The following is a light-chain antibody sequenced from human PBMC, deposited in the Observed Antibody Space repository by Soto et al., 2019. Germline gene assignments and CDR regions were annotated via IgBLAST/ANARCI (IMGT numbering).Light chain of an antibody. CDR1: SSDVGGHNY. J-gene: IGLJ1*01. Sequence: QSALTQPASVSGSPGQSITISCTGTSSDVGGHNYVSWYQHHPGKAPKLIIYEVSNRPSGVPIRFSGSKSRNTASLTISGLQAEHEADYYCSSYTSSSTPYVFGPGTKLTVL. CDR3: SSYTSSSTPYV. CDR2: EVS. V-gene: IGLV2-14*01.